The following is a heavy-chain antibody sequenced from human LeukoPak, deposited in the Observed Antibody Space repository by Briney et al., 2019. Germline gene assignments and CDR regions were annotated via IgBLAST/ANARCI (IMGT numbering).Heavy chain of an antibody. V-gene: IGHV3-53*01. J-gene: IGHJ4*02. CDR2: IYSGSST. Sequence: GGSLRLSCAASGFTFSSYEMNWVRQAPGKGLEWVSVIYSGSSTYYAESVKGRFTISRNTSKNTLYLQMNSLRADDTAVYYCARDRSSGWYVYDYWGQGTLVTVSS. D-gene: IGHD6-19*01. CDR1: GFTFSSYE. CDR3: ARDRSSGWYVYDY.